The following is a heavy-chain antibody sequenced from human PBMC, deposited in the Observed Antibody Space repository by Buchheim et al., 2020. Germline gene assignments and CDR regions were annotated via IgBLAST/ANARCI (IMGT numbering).Heavy chain of an antibody. CDR2: ISRSGSRT. Sequence: EVQLVESGGGLVQPGGSLRLSCAVSGFTFSSLEMNWVRQAPGKGLEWVSYISRSGSRTYYADSVKGRFTISRDYAKKSLYLQMNYLRAEDTAVYYCARVIPGSYYYYQGMDVWGQGTT. V-gene: IGHV3-48*03. CDR3: ARVIPGSYYYYQGMDV. J-gene: IGHJ6*02. D-gene: IGHD2-15*01. CDR1: GFTFSSLE.